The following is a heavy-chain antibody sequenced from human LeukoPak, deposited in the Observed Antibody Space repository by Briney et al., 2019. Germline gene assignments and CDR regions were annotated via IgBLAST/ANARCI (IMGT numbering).Heavy chain of an antibody. V-gene: IGHV2-70*11. Sequence: SGPALVKPTQTLTLTCTFSGFSLSTSGMCVSWIRQPPGKALEWLARIDWDDDKYYSTSLKTRLTISKDTSKNQVVLTMTNMDPVDTATYYCARIRPAAMGYYYYYMDVWGKGTTVTVSS. D-gene: IGHD2-2*01. CDR3: ARIRPAAMGYYYYYMDV. CDR1: GFSLSTSGMC. CDR2: IDWDDDK. J-gene: IGHJ6*03.